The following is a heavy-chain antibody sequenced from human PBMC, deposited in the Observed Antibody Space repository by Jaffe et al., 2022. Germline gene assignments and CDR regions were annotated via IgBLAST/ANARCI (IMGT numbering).Heavy chain of an antibody. J-gene: IGHJ6*03. Sequence: EVQLVESGGGLVQPGGSLRLSCAASGFTFSSYWMSWVRQAPGKGLEWVANIKQDGSEKYYVDSVKGRFTISRDNAKNSLYLQMNSLRAEDTAVYYCARVSTARRYYYYYYYMDVWGKGTTVTVSS. D-gene: IGHD1-1*01. CDR3: ARVSTARRYYYYYYYMDV. CDR1: GFTFSSYW. V-gene: IGHV3-7*05. CDR2: IKQDGSEK.